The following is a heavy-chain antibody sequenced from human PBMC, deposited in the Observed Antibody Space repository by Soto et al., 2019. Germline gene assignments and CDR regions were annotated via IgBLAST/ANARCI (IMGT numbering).Heavy chain of an antibody. D-gene: IGHD1-26*01. CDR3: ARGVVGSMAV. CDR1: GYSFSNYA. V-gene: IGHV1-3*01. CDR2: INAGNGNT. Sequence: GASVEVSCKASGYSFSNYAMHWVRQAPGQRLEWMGWINAGNGNTKYSQKLQGRVTITRDTSARTVYMELSSLRSEDTAVYYCARGVVGSMAVWGQGTMVTVSS. J-gene: IGHJ3*01.